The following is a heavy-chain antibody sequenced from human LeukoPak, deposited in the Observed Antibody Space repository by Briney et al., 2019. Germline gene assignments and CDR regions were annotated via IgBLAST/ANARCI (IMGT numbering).Heavy chain of an antibody. D-gene: IGHD2-2*01. CDR1: RGSISGYY. CDR2: FYASGST. CDR3: ALGNCPTTSCYPGVAFDI. Sequence: SETLSLTCTVSRGSISGYYWSWIRQPAGKGLEWIGRFYASGSTNYNPSLQSRVTISVDTSKNQFSLKLTSVTAADTAVYYCALGNCPTTSCYPGVAFDIWGQGTMVTVSS. J-gene: IGHJ3*02. V-gene: IGHV4-4*07.